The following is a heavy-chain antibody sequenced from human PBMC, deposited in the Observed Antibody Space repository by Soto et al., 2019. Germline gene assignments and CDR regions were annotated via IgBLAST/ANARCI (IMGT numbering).Heavy chain of an antibody. J-gene: IGHJ4*02. Sequence: GGSLRLSCAASGFTFSTYGMHWVRQAPGKGLEWVAVISYDGNNKYYADSVKGRFTISRDNSKNTLYLQMSSLRAVDTATYYCAHLAVAGPIGNFDYWGQGTLVTVSS. CDR1: GFTFSTYG. CDR3: AHLAVAGPIGNFDY. D-gene: IGHD6-19*01. CDR2: ISYDGNNK. V-gene: IGHV3-30*03.